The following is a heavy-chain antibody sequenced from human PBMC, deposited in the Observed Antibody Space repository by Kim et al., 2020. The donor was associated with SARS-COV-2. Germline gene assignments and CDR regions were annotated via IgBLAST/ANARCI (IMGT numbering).Heavy chain of an antibody. CDR1: GYTFTSYG. CDR2: ISAYNGNT. CDR3: ARAHYTPFYYGMDV. D-gene: IGHD4-4*01. V-gene: IGHV1-18*04. Sequence: ASVKVSCKASGYTFTSYGISWVRQAPGQGLEWMGWISAYNGNTNYAQKLQGRVTMTTDTSTSTAYMELRSLRSDDTAVYYCARAHYTPFYYGMDVWGQGTTVTVSS. J-gene: IGHJ6*02.